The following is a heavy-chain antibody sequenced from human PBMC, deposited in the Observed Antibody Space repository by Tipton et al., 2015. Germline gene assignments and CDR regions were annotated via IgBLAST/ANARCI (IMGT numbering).Heavy chain of an antibody. CDR1: GFTFSNYY. J-gene: IGHJ6*02. CDR2: IDSSGRTI. CDR3: ARDLEHGMDV. Sequence: SLRLSCAASGFTFSNYYMSWIRQAPGKGLEWLSYIDSSGRTIYYTDSVKGRFTISRDNSKNSLYLQMNGLRADDTAVYYCARDLEHGMDVWGHGTTVTVSS. D-gene: IGHD5-24*01. V-gene: IGHV3-11*01.